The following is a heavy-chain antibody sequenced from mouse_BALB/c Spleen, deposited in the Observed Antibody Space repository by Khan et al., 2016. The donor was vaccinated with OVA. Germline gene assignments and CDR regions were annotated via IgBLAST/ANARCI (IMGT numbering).Heavy chain of an antibody. CDR1: GYTFTDYV. J-gene: IGHJ3*01. V-gene: IGHV1-77*01. Sequence: QVRLQQSGPELVKPGASVKMSCKASGYTFTDYVINWVKQRTGQGLEWIGDIYPGSGSTYYKEKFKGKAKLTADESSNAAYMRVSSRTFEDSAVDFCARGGYSVFAYWGQGTLVTVSA. D-gene: IGHD1-1*01. CDR3: ARGGYSVFAY. CDR2: IYPGSGST.